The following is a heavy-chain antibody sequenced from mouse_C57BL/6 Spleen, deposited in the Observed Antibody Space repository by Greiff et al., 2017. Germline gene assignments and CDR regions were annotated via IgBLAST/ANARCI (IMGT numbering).Heavy chain of an antibody. V-gene: IGHV1-80*01. CDR2: IYPGDGDT. Sequence: QVHVKQSGAELVKPGASVKISCKASGYAFSSYWMNWVKQRPGKGLEWIGQIYPGDGDTNYNGKFKGKATLTADKSSSTAYMQLSSLTSEDSAVYFCARPKTGSFDYWGQGTTLTVSS. CDR1: GYAFSSYW. CDR3: ARPKTGSFDY. J-gene: IGHJ2*01. D-gene: IGHD4-1*01.